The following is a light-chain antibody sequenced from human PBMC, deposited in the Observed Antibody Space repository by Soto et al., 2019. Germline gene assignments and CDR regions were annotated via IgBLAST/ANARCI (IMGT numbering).Light chain of an antibody. CDR3: LQDYNSPFT. CDR1: QDIRKD. V-gene: IGKV1-6*01. Sequence: AIQMTQSPSSLSASVGDRVTITCRASQDIRKDLAWYQQKPGKAPQILIYGASTLQTGVASRFSGSGSATDFTLTISSLQPEDSAAYYCLQDYNSPFTFGQGTKVDIK. CDR2: GAS. J-gene: IGKJ2*01.